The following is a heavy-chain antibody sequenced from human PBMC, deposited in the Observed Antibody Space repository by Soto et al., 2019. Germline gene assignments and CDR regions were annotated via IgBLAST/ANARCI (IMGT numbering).Heavy chain of an antibody. Sequence: GGSLRLSCAASGFIFSNSVIHWVRQAPGKGLEWVAVISKDGNSKHYADSVKGRFTISRDNAKNSLYLQMNSLRAEDTAVYYCARDYYDSSGYFIFGYWGQGTLVTVSS. D-gene: IGHD3-22*01. CDR1: GFIFSNSV. V-gene: IGHV3-30-3*01. J-gene: IGHJ4*02. CDR3: ARDYYDSSGYFIFGY. CDR2: ISKDGNSK.